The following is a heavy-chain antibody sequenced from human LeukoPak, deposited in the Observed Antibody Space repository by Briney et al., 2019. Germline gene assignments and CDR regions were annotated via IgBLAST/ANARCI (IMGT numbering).Heavy chain of an antibody. CDR2: ISWNSGSI. J-gene: IGHJ4*02. CDR1: GFTFDDYA. V-gene: IGHV3-9*01. Sequence: GRSLRLSCAASGFTFDDYAMHWVRQAPGKGLEWVSGISWNSGSIGYADSVKGRFTISRDNAKNSLFLQVNSLRAEDTALYYCAKARGPTGYYFDSWGQGTLVTVSS. D-gene: IGHD4-17*01. CDR3: AKARGPTGYYFDS.